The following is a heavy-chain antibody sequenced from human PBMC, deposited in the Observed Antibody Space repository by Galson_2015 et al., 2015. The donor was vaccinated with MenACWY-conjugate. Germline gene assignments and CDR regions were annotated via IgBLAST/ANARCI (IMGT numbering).Heavy chain of an antibody. V-gene: IGHV4-59*13. CDR2: IYHSGAT. CDR1: GASMSNYS. Sequence: SETLSLTCNVSGASMSNYSWTWVRQSPEKGLEWIGHIYHSGATNYNPSLQSRVIISSDASKGQISLNLASVSAADTAVYYCARRATTGWFDPWGQGTQVTVSS. J-gene: IGHJ5*02. CDR3: ARRATTGWFDP. D-gene: IGHD4-17*01.